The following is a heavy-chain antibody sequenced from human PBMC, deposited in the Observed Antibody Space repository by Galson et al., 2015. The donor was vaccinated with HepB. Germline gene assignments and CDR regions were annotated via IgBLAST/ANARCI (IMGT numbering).Heavy chain of an antibody. CDR2: INSDGSYI. J-gene: IGHJ4*02. CDR1: GFTFSSYW. Sequence: SLRLSCAASGFTFSSYWMHWVRQVPGKGLVWASRINSDGSYITYADSVKGRFTISRDNAKNTLYLQMNSPRAEDTALYYCARTRGAAAGIFDNWGQGSLVTVSS. V-gene: IGHV3-74*01. CDR3: ARTRGAAAGIFDN. D-gene: IGHD6-13*01.